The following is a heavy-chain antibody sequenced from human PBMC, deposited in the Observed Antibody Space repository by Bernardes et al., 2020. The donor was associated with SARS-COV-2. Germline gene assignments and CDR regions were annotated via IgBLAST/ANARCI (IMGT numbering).Heavy chain of an antibody. V-gene: IGHV1-8*01. CDR1: GYPFTSYD. Sequence: ASVKVLRKTSGYPFTSYDLNWVRQATGQGLEWMGWINPNSGNAGIAQKFQGRVIMTRDTSRSTAYMELSNLRSEDTAVYYCARGTEYRLEDLSTNAFDPWGQGTMVTVSS. D-gene: IGHD3-16*02. CDR3: ARGTEYRLEDLSTNAFDP. J-gene: IGHJ3*01. CDR2: INPNSGNA.